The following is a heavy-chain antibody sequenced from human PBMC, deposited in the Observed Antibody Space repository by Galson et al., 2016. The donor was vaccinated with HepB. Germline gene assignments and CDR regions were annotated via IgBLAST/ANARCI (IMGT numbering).Heavy chain of an antibody. CDR3: ARLSPKIFGVVHFDY. CDR2: ISYDGRNK. D-gene: IGHD3-3*01. CDR1: GFTFSSYT. V-gene: IGHV3-30*04. Sequence: LRLSCAASGFTFSSYTMDWVRQAPGKGLEWVAVISYDGRNKYYADSVKGRFTISRDNSKNTLYLQMNTLRAEDTAVYYCARLSPKIFGVVHFDYWGQGTLVIVSS. J-gene: IGHJ4*02.